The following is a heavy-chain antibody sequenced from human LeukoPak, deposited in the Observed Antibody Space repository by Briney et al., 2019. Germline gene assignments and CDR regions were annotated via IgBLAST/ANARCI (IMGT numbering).Heavy chain of an antibody. D-gene: IGHD6-13*01. CDR3: ARGDSSTSPGVFDY. CDR2: TYYRSKWYN. Sequence: SQTLSLTCAISGDSVSSISAAWNWVRQSPSRGLEWLGRTYYRSKWYNDYAVSVKSRITINPDTSKNQFALQLNSVTPEDTAVHYCARGDSSTSPGVFDYWGQGTLVTVSS. CDR1: GDSVSSISAA. J-gene: IGHJ4*02. V-gene: IGHV6-1*01.